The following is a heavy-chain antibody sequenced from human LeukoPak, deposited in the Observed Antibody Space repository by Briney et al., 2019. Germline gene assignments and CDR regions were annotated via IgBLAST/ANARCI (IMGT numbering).Heavy chain of an antibody. J-gene: IGHJ4*02. CDR2: INSDGSST. V-gene: IGHV3-74*01. CDR1: GFTFSSYW. D-gene: IGHD2-2*02. Sequence: GGSLRLSYAASGFTFSSYWMHWVRQAPGKGLVWVSRINSDGSSTSYADSVKGRFTISRDNAKNSLYLQMNSLRAEDTALYYCAKDNQDIVVVPAAISFDYWGQGTLVTVSS. CDR3: AKDNQDIVVVPAAISFDY.